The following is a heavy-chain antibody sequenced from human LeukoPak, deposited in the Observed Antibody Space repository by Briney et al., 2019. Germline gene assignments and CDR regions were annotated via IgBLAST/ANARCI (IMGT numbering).Heavy chain of an antibody. D-gene: IGHD3-10*01. J-gene: IGHJ4*02. V-gene: IGHV4-39*01. CDR3: ARTRYYYNSRSYGAPYYFDY. Sequence: SETLSLPCAVSGGSISSNSYYWGWIRQPPGKGLEWIGSIYYSGSTYYNPSLKSRVTISVDTSKNQFSLKLSSVTAADTAVYYCARTRYYYNSRSYGAPYYFDYWGQGTLVTVSS. CDR2: IYYSGST. CDR1: GGSISSNSYY.